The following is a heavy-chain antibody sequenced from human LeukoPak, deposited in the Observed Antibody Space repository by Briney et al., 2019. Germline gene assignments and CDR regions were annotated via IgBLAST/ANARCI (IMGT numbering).Heavy chain of an antibody. Sequence: GGSLRLSCAASGFTFSSSWMHWVRQAPGKGLEYVSAISSKGGSTYYADSVKGRFTISRDNSKNTLYLQMSSLRAEDTAVYYCVNSRMTTVTAFDYWGQGTLVTVSS. D-gene: IGHD4-17*01. J-gene: IGHJ4*02. V-gene: IGHV3-64D*06. CDR2: ISSKGGST. CDR3: VNSRMTTVTAFDY. CDR1: GFTFSSSW.